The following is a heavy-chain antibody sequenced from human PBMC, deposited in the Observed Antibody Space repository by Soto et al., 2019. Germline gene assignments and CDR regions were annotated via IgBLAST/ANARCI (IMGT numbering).Heavy chain of an antibody. CDR1: GFTISSYS. D-gene: IGHD3-22*01. CDR2: ISGSGGST. Sequence: GRSLRLSCAASGFTISSYSMSWVRQAPGKGLGWVSAISGSGGSTYYADSVKGRFTISRENSKNTLYLQMNSLRAEDTAVYYCARVIYYDSSGHQYWGQGTLVTVSS. V-gene: IGHV3-23*01. CDR3: ARVIYYDSSGHQY. J-gene: IGHJ4*02.